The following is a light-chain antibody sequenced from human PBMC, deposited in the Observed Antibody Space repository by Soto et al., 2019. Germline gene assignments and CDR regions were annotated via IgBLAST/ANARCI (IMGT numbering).Light chain of an antibody. CDR3: HQYGSLTLT. CDR2: GTS. CDR1: QTISTMN. V-gene: IGKV3-20*01. Sequence: EIVLTQSPGTLSLSPGERATLSCRASQTISTMNLAWYQQKPGQAPRLLIYGTSNRATGIPDRFRGSGSGTDFTLTISRLEPEDFVVYYCHQYGSLTLTFGGGAKVEIK. J-gene: IGKJ4*01.